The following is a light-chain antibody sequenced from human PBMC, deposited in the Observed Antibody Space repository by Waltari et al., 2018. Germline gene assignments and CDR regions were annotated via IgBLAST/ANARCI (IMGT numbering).Light chain of an antibody. Sequence: DIQMTQSPSSLSASIGDRITITCRASQSINSYLSWYQQKPRKAPKLLINGASNLQSGVPSRFSGRGSGTDFTLSISNLQPEDFATYFCQQGYTTPLTFGGGTKVEIK. CDR2: GAS. CDR3: QQGYTTPLT. J-gene: IGKJ4*01. CDR1: QSINSY. V-gene: IGKV1-39*01.